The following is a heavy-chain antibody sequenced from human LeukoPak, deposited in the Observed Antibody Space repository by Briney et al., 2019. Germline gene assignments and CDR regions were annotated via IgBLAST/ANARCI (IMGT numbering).Heavy chain of an antibody. D-gene: IGHD6-19*01. CDR1: GYTFTGYY. Sequence: ASVKVSCKASGYTFTGYYMHWVRQAPGQGLEWMGRINPNSGGTNYAQKFQGRVTMTRDTSISTAYMELSRLRSDDTAVYYCASDSVAGSAFDIWGLGTMVTVSS. CDR3: ASDSVAGSAFDI. V-gene: IGHV1-2*06. J-gene: IGHJ3*02. CDR2: INPNSGGT.